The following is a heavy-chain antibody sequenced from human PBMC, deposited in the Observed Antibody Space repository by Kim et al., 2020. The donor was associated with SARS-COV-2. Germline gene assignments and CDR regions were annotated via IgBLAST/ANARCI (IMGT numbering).Heavy chain of an antibody. D-gene: IGHD6-13*01. Sequence: DSGKGRFTVSRDNSKNTLYLQMNSLRAEDTAVYYCAKSTGNIAATGTLGYWGQGTLVTVSS. J-gene: IGHJ4*02. CDR3: AKSTGNIAATGTLGY. V-gene: IGHV3-23*01.